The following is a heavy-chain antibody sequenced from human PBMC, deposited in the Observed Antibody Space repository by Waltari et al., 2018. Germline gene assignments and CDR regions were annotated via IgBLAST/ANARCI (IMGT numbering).Heavy chain of an antibody. CDR2: INPNTGAA. CDR3: ARGDNWNDRLDF. J-gene: IGHJ3*01. V-gene: IGHV1-8*01. CDR1: CYTFISYD. Sequence: QVPLVLSGAEVQKPGASVRVSCKASCYTFISYDINWARQAPVQGLEWMGWINPNTGAARFAQNFQDRVTMTRSTSETTAYMEISDLTSHDTAVYYCARGDNWNDRLDFWGQGTKVTVSS. D-gene: IGHD1-1*01.